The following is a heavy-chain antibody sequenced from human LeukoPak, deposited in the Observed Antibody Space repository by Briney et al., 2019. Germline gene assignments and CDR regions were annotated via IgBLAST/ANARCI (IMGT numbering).Heavy chain of an antibody. Sequence: PSETLSLTCTVSGGSISSYYWSWIQQPPGKGLEWIGYIYYSGSTNYNPSLKSRVTISVDTSKNQFSLKLSSVTAADTAVYYCARARVGATRPFDYWGQGTLVTVSS. J-gene: IGHJ4*02. CDR3: ARARVGATRPFDY. CDR1: GGSISSYY. CDR2: IYYSGST. D-gene: IGHD1-26*01. V-gene: IGHV4-59*01.